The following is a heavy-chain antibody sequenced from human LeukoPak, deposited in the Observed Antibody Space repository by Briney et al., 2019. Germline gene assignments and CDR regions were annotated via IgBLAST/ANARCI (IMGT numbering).Heavy chain of an antibody. V-gene: IGHV4-31*03. CDR2: TYYSGTN. CDR3: ARGGDDYGNLDI. Sequence: PSETLSLTCTVSGGSITSSGYSYWTWIRQHPGKGLEWIGFTYYSGTNHYHTSLKSRVTISVDTSKNQFSLRLNSVTAADTAVYYCARGGDDYGNLDIWGQGTMVTVSS. CDR1: GGSITSSGYSY. J-gene: IGHJ3*02. D-gene: IGHD4-17*01.